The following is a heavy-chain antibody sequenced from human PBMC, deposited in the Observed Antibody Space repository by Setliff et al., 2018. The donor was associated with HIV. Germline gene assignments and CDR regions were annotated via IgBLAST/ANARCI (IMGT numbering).Heavy chain of an antibody. V-gene: IGHV1-8*02. J-gene: IGHJ6*03. CDR1: GYTFTSSD. CDR2: MNTNSGNT. Sequence: ASVKVSCKASGYTFTSSDINWVRQAPGQGLEWMGWMNTNSGNTGYAQKFQGRVTLTRHTSISTAYMELNSLRSEYTAVYYCARGAWYTSGWYSSRYMDVWGKGTTVTVSS. CDR3: ARGAWYTSGWYSSRYMDV. D-gene: IGHD6-19*01.